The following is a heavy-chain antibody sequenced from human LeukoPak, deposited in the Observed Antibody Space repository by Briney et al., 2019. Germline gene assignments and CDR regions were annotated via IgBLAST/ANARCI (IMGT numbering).Heavy chain of an antibody. CDR3: GREMLSYGDCIDY. Sequence: ASVKVSCKASGYTFTNYYMHWVRQAPGQGLEWMGIINPSGGSTTYAQKFQGRLTMTRDSSTSTIYMELSSLRSDDTAVYYCGREMLSYGDCIDYWGQGTLVTVSS. D-gene: IGHD4-17*01. CDR2: INPSGGST. V-gene: IGHV1-46*01. CDR1: GYTFTNYY. J-gene: IGHJ4*02.